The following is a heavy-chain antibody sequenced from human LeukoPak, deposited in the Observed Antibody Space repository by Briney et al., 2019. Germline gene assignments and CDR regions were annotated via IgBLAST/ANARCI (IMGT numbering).Heavy chain of an antibody. J-gene: IGHJ4*02. Sequence: GGYLRLAGAAGGFTLSRYWMRWVGQAPGKGVDWFANLQLHPTHKYSVDSVKRRFTISRDNAKNSLYLQINSLRAEDTAVYYCPREKLELPWDWGQGTLVTVSS. CDR1: GFTLSRYW. D-gene: IGHD1-26*01. CDR2: LQLHPTHK. CDR3: PREKLELPWD. V-gene: IGHV3-7*01.